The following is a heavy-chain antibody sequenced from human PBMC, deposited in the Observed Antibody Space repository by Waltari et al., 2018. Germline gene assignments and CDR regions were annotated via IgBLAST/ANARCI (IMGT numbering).Heavy chain of an antibody. V-gene: IGHV4-39*01. D-gene: IGHD3-10*01. J-gene: IGHJ3*02. Sequence: QLQLQESGPGLVKPSETLSLTCTVSGGSISSSSYYWGWIRQPPGKGLEWIGSIYYSGSTYYNPSLKSRVTISVDTSKNQFSLKLSSVTAADTAVYYCARLGVPHAFDIWGQGTMVTVSS. CDR1: GGSISSSSYY. CDR2: IYYSGST. CDR3: ARLGVPHAFDI.